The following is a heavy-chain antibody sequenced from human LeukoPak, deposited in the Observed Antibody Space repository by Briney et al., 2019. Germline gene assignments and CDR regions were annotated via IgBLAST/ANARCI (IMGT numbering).Heavy chain of an antibody. D-gene: IGHD2-21*02. V-gene: IGHV3-7*01. J-gene: IGHJ1*01. CDR1: GFTFSSFG. CDR3: TSWGDTTAEYFQR. Sequence: GGSLRLSCVISGFTFSSFGMNWVRQAPGKGLEWVAHINPDGRDTYYVDSVKGRFTISRDNAQNSMYLQMNSLRVEDTAVYYCTSWGDTTAEYFQRWGQGTLVTVSS. CDR2: INPDGRDT.